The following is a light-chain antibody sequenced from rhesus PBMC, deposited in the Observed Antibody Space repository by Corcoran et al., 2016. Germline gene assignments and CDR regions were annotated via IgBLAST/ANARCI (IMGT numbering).Light chain of an antibody. CDR3: QQYNNSPYS. V-gene: IGKV3S9*01. CDR1: QSVSSY. J-gene: IGKJ2*01. CDR2: GAS. Sequence: EIVMTQSPATLSLSPGERATLSCRASQSVSSYVAWYQQKPEQAPRHLIYGASSRATGIPDRFRGSGSGTDFTLIINSLEPEDVGVYYCQQYNNSPYSFGQGTKVEIK.